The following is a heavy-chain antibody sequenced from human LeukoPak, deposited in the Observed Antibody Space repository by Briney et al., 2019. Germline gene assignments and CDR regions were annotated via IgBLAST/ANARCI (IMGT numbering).Heavy chain of an antibody. V-gene: IGHV3-30*02. CDR3: AKDFRKAVAGRVFDY. J-gene: IGHJ4*02. CDR1: GFTFSSYG. CDR2: IRYDGSNK. Sequence: PGGSLRLSCAASGFTFSSYGMHWVRQAPGKGLEWVAFIRYDGSNKYYADSVKGRFTIFRDNSKNTLYLQMNSLRAEDTAVYYCAKDFRKAVAGRVFDYWGQGTLVTVSS. D-gene: IGHD6-19*01.